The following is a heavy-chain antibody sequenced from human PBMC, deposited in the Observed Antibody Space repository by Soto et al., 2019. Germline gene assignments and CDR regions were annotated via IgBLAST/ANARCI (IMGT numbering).Heavy chain of an antibody. CDR3: AKDSSGWRLFDY. CDR1: GFPFSSYS. CDR2: ISASGSST. V-gene: IGHV3-23*01. Sequence: PGGSLRLSCAASGFPFSSYSMSWVRQAPGKGLEWVSTISASGSSTYYADSVKGRFTISRDNSKNTLHLQMNSLRAEDTAVYFCAKDSSGWRLFDYWGPGTLVTVSS. J-gene: IGHJ4*02. D-gene: IGHD6-19*01.